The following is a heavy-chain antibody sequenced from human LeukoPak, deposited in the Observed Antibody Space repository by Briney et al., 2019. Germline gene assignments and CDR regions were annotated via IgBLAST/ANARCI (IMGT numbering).Heavy chain of an antibody. D-gene: IGHD5-12*01. CDR2: ISYDGSNK. Sequence: PGRSLRPSCAASGFTFSSYAMHWVRQAPGKGLEWVAVISYDGSNKYYADSVKGRFTISRDNSKNTLYLQMNSLRAEDTAVYYCARDKVATPLDYWGQGTLVTVSS. CDR3: ARDKVATPLDY. V-gene: IGHV3-30*04. CDR1: GFTFSSYA. J-gene: IGHJ4*02.